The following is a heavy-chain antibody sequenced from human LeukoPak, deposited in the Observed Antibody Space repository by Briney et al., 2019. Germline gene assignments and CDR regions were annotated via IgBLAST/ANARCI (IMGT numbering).Heavy chain of an antibody. Sequence: SETLSLTCAVYGGSFSGYYWSWIRQPPGKGLEWIGEINHSGSTNYNPSLKSRVTISVDTSKNQFSLKLSSATAADTAVYYCARDQRGIAVAGILYYYYMDVWGKGTTVTVSS. V-gene: IGHV4-34*01. CDR1: GGSFSGYY. CDR2: INHSGST. CDR3: ARDQRGIAVAGILYYYYMDV. J-gene: IGHJ6*03. D-gene: IGHD6-19*01.